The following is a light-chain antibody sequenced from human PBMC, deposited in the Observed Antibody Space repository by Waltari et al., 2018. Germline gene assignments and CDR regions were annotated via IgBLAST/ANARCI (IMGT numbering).Light chain of an antibody. CDR1: SSDVGGYNS. Sequence: QSALPQPASVSGSPGPSITISCTGPSSDVGGYNSVSWYQQHPGKAPKLMIYDVRNRPSGVSNRFSGSKSGNTASLTISGLQAEDEADYYCSSYTSSSTLVFGTGTKVTVL. CDR2: DVR. J-gene: IGLJ1*01. CDR3: SSYTSSSTLV. V-gene: IGLV2-14*03.